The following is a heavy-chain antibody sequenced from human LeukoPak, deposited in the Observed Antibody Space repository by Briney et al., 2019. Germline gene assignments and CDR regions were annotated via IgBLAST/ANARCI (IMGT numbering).Heavy chain of an antibody. D-gene: IGHD4-23*01. CDR2: VSGRGERT. CDR1: GFSFNSYA. J-gene: IGHJ4*02. Sequence: PGGSLRLSCAASGFSFNSYAMSWVRQAPGKGLEWVSAVSGRGERTYYADFVQGRFSISRDNSKNTLYLQMNSLRAEDTAVYYCAKGPTVVIGPDYWGQGTLVTVSS. V-gene: IGHV3-23*01. CDR3: AKGPTVVIGPDY.